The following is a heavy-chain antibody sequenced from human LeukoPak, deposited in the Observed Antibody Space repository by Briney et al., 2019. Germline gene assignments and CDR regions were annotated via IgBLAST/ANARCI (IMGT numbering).Heavy chain of an antibody. CDR2: FDPEDGET. CDR1: GYTPTELS. D-gene: IGHD1-1*01. CDR3: ATEDWKRIFDY. V-gene: IGHV1-24*01. Sequence: ASVTVSSKVSGYTPTELSMHWVRQPPGNGLEWMGGFDPEDGETIYAQKFQGRVTMTEDTSTDTAYMELSSLRSEDTAVYYCATEDWKRIFDYWGQGTLVTVSS. J-gene: IGHJ4*02.